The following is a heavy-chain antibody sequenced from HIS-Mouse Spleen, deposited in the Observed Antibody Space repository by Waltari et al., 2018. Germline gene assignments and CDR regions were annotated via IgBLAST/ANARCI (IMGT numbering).Heavy chain of an antibody. J-gene: IGHJ4*02. V-gene: IGHV3-30-3*01. Sequence: QVQLVESGGGVVQPGRSLRLSCAASGFTFSSYAMHWVRQAPGKGLEWVAVISYDGSNKYYADSVKGRFTIYRDNSKNTLYLQMNSLRAEDTAVYYCARDHTEQLLFDYWGQGTLVTVSS. D-gene: IGHD6-6*01. CDR1: GFTFSSYA. CDR2: ISYDGSNK. CDR3: ARDHTEQLLFDY.